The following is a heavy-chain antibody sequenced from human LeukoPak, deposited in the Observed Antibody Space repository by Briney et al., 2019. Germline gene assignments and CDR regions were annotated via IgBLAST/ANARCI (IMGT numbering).Heavy chain of an antibody. J-gene: IGHJ2*01. CDR1: GFPFNNFP. Sequence: PGGSLRLSCAASGFPFNNFPMSWVRQAPGKGLEWVSAINPSGGDPYFPDSVRGRFTISRDNSKNTVYLQMDSLRVEDTAVYYCARLRWEITHYWYFDLWGRGALVTVSS. D-gene: IGHD4-23*01. CDR2: INPSGGDP. CDR3: ARLRWEITHYWYFDL. V-gene: IGHV3-23*01.